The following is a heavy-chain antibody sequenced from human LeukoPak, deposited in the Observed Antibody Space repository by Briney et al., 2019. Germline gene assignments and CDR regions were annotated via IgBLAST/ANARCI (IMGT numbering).Heavy chain of an antibody. V-gene: IGHV3-23*01. D-gene: IGHD2-8*02. CDR3: ATYRQVLLPFES. CDR2: IFPSGGEI. J-gene: IGHJ4*02. Sequence: GGSLRLSCAASGFTFSTFAMIWVRQPPGKGLEWVSSIFPSGGEIHYADSARGRFTISRDNSKSTLSLQMNSLRAEDTAIYYCATYRQVLLPFESWGQGTLVTVSS. CDR1: GFTFSTFA.